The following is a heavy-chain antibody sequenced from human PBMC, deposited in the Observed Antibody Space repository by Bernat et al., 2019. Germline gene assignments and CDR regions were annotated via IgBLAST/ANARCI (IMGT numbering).Heavy chain of an antibody. CDR1: GYTFTSYA. CDR3: ARLPHARRYYYYGMDV. V-gene: IGHV1-3*01. CDR2: INAGNGNT. J-gene: IGHJ6*02. Sequence: QVQLVQSGAEVKKPGASVKVSCKASGYTFTSYAMHWVRQAPGQRLEWMGWINAGNGNTKYSQKFQGTVTITRDTSASTAYMELSSLRSEDTAVYYCARLPHARRYYYYGMDVWGQGTTVTVSS.